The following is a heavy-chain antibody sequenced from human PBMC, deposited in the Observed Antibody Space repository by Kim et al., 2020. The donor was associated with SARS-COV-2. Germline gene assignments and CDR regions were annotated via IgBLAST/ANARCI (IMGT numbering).Heavy chain of an antibody. CDR2: INYSGDST. J-gene: IGHJ4*02. Sequence: GGSLRLSCAASGFTFSGYYMSWFRQAPGKGLEWVSYINYSGDSTYYADSVKGRFTISRDNAQNSLFLQMNSLTAEDTAVYYCARLGHIEDAGTVDYWGQGTLVIVSS. CDR1: GFTFSGYY. CDR3: ARLGHIEDAGTVDY. V-gene: IGHV3-11*01. D-gene: IGHD6-13*01.